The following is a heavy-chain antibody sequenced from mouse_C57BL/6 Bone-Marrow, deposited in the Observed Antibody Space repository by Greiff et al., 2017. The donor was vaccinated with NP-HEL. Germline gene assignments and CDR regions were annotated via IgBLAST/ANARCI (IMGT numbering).Heavy chain of an antibody. V-gene: IGHV1-55*01. CDR3: AKEGTHYYGSSYPYWYFDV. J-gene: IGHJ1*03. CDR2: IYPGSGST. CDR1: GYTFTSYW. Sequence: QVQLQQPGAELVKPGASVKMSCKASGYTFTSYWITWVKQRPGQGLEWIGDIYPGSGSTNYNEKFKSKATLTVDTSSSTAYMPLRSLTSRDSAVYYCAKEGTHYYGSSYPYWYFDVWGTGTTVTVSS. D-gene: IGHD1-1*01.